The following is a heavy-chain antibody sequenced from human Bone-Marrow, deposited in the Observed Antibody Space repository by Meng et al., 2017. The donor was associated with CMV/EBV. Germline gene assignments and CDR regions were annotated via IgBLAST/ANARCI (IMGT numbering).Heavy chain of an antibody. CDR2: IWYDGSNK. D-gene: IGHD3-3*01. CDR1: GFTLSSHG. Sequence: GESLKISCAASGFTLSSHGMHWVRQAPGKGLEWVAVIWYDGSNKYYADSVKGRFTISRDNSKNPLYLQMNSLRAEDTAVYYCARNIVRGYYDFWSGYYTGGYFDYWGQGTLVTVSS. J-gene: IGHJ4*02. CDR3: ARNIVRGYYDFWSGYYTGGYFDY. V-gene: IGHV3-33*01.